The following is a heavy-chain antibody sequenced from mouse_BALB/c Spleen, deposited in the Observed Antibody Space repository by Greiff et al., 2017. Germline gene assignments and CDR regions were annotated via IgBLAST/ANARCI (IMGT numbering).Heavy chain of an antibody. D-gene: IGHD4-1*01. J-gene: IGHJ4*01. CDR2: INPSNGGT. CDR1: GYTFTSYY. Sequence: QVQLQQPGAELVKPGASVKLSCKASGYTFTSYYMYWVKQRPGQGLEWIGGINPSNGGTNYNEKFKSKATLTVDKSSSTAYMQLSSLTSEDSAVYYCARSWDHYYAMDYWGQGTSVTVSS. V-gene: IGHV1S81*02. CDR3: ARSWDHYYAMDY.